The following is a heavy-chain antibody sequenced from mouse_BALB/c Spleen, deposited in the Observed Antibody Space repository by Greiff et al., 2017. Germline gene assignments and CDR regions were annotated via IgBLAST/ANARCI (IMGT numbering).Heavy chain of an antibody. J-gene: IGHJ4*01. D-gene: IGHD2-1*01. CDR2: ISSGSSTI. V-gene: IGHV5-17*02. Sequence: EVQRVESGGGLVQPGGSRKLSCAASGFTFSSFGMHWVRQAPEKGLEWVAYISSGSSTIYYADTVKGRFTISRDNPKNTLFLQMTSLRSEDTAMYYCARSDGNGDFYYAMDYWGQGTSVTVSS. CDR1: GFTFSSFG. CDR3: ARSDGNGDFYYAMDY.